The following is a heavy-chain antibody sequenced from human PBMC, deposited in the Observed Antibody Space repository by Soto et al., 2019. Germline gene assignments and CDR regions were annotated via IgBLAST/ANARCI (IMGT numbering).Heavy chain of an antibody. V-gene: IGHV4-39*01. J-gene: IGHJ4*02. CDR2: IYYSGNT. Sequence: QLQLQESGPGLVKSSETLSLTCTVSGGSISSSSYYWGWIRQPPGKGLEWIGSIYYSGNTAYNPSLKSRVTISVDTSKNQFSLKLSSVTAADTAVYYCARQTDYGDYNFDYWGQGTLVTVSS. CDR3: ARQTDYGDYNFDY. D-gene: IGHD4-17*01. CDR1: GGSISSSSYY.